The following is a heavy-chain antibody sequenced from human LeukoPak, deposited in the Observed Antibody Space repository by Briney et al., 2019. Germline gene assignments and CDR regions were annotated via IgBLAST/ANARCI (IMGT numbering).Heavy chain of an antibody. CDR1: GFTFSSYA. J-gene: IGHJ4*02. D-gene: IGHD5-12*01. CDR2: ISYDGSNK. V-gene: IGHV3-30*04. CDR3: AREHGGYGNY. Sequence: PGRSLRLSCAASGFTFSSYAMHWVRQAPGKGLEWVAVISYDGSNKYYADSVKGRFTISRDNSKNTLYLQMNSLRAEDTAVYYCAREHGGYGNYWGRGTLVTVSS.